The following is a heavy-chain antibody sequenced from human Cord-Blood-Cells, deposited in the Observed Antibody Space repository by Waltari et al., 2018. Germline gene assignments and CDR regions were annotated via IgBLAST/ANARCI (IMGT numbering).Heavy chain of an antibody. D-gene: IGHD4-17*01. CDR2: IYYSGST. J-gene: IGHJ6*02. CDR3: ARGNNVGDYYYYYGMDV. CDR1: GGSISSYY. Sequence: QVQLQESGPGLVKPSETLSLTCTVSGGSISSYYWSWIRQPPGKGLEWIGYIYYSGSTNYHPSLKSRVTISVDTSKNQFSLKLSSVTAADTAVYYCARGNNVGDYYYYYGMDVWGQGTTVTVSS. V-gene: IGHV4-59*01.